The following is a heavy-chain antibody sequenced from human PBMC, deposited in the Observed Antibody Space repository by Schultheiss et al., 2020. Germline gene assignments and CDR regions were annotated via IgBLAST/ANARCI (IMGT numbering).Heavy chain of an antibody. CDR3: AREPPDPTGVGYYYYGMDV. CDR1: GFTFDDYG. CDR2: IYSGGST. D-gene: IGHD3-10*01. J-gene: IGHJ6*02. V-gene: IGHV3-20*04. Sequence: WGSLRLSCAASGFTFDDYGMSWVRQAPGKGLEWVSVIYSGGSTYYADSVKGRFTISRDNAKNSLYLQMNSLRAEDTAVYYCAREPPDPTGVGYYYYGMDVWGQGTTVTVSS.